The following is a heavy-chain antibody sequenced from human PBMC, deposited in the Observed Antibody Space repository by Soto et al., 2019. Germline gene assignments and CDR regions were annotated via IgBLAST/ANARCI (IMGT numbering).Heavy chain of an antibody. CDR3: AKDRLDFDS. D-gene: IGHD6-19*01. J-gene: IGHJ4*02. CDR2: ISGSGGST. Sequence: GGALRLSCAASGFTVSSYAMGWVRQAPGKGLEWVSAISGSGGSTYYADSVKGRFTISRDNSKNTLYLQMNSLRAEDTAVYYCAKDRLDFDSWGQGTLVTVSP. CDR1: GFTVSSYA. V-gene: IGHV3-23*01.